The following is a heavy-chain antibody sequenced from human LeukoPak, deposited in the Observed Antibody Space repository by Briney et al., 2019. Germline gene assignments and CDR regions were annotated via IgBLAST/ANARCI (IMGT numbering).Heavy chain of an antibody. Sequence: SQTLSLTCAISGDSVSSKSATWNWIRQSPSRGLGWLGRTYYRSKWSNDYAVSVKSRITINPDTSKNQFSLHLNSVTPEDTAVYYCARAMSATGNNCFDSWGQGTLVTVSS. CDR3: ARAMSATGNNCFDS. D-gene: IGHD6-13*01. CDR1: GDSVSSKSAT. V-gene: IGHV6-1*01. J-gene: IGHJ5*01. CDR2: TYYRSKWSN.